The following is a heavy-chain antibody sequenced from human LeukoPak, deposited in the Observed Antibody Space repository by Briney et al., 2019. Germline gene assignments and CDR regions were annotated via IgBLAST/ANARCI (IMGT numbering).Heavy chain of an antibody. D-gene: IGHD6-19*01. V-gene: IGHV3-30*03. Sequence: GGSLSLSCTVSGHIDSSNYVRWARQAPGKGREWVAVMSYVGSNKLYADSVEGRFTLHRENPKNTLYLQMNSLRAEDTAVYYCVSSNKDSSGWYYDFYYTDAWGKGTTVTVSS. CDR2: MSYVGSNK. J-gene: IGHJ6*03. CDR3: VSSNKDSSGWYYDFYYTDA. CDR1: GHIDSSNY.